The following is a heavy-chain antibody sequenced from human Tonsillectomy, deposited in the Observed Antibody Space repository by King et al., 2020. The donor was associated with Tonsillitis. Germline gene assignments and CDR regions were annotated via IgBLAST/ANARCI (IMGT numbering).Heavy chain of an antibody. CDR1: GFTFSDYY. V-gene: IGHV3-11*01. J-gene: IGHJ5*02. CDR2: ISRIGTNI. Sequence: VQLVESGGDLVKPGGSLRLSCAASGFTFSDYYMSWIRQAPGKGLEWVSYISRIGTNIDYADSVKGRFTISRDNAKNSLYLQMSSLGSDDTAVYYCAGRGHYGGYDVFDLWGQGTLVTVSS. D-gene: IGHD5-12*01. CDR3: AGRGHYGGYDVFDL.